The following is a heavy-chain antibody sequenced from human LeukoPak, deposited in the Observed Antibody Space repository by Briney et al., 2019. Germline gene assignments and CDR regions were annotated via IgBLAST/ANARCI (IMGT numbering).Heavy chain of an antibody. CDR2: IKSDGST. V-gene: IGHV3-74*01. D-gene: IGHD3-22*01. CDR1: GFTFSSYW. J-gene: IGHJ1*01. Sequence: GGSLRLSCAASGFTFSSYWMHWVRQAPGKGLVWVSRIKSDGSTNYADSVKGRFTISRDNAKNTISLQMNSLRAEDTGAYYCARAPSEIGGYYPEYFRHWGQGTLVTVSS. CDR3: ARAPSEIGGYYPEYFRH.